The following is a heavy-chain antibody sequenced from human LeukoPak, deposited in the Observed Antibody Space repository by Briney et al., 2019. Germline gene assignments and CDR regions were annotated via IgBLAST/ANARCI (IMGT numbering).Heavy chain of an antibody. CDR2: IRYDGSNK. J-gene: IGHJ6*03. V-gene: IGHV3-30*02. Sequence: PGGSLRLPCAASGFTFSSYGMHWVRQAPGKGLEWVAFIRYDGSNKYYADSVKGRFTISRDNSKNTLYLQMNSLRAEDTAVYYCAKDGVRGGFVGYYYYYYYMDVWGKGTTVTVSS. D-gene: IGHD3-10*01. CDR1: GFTFSSYG. CDR3: AKDGVRGGFVGYYYYYYYMDV.